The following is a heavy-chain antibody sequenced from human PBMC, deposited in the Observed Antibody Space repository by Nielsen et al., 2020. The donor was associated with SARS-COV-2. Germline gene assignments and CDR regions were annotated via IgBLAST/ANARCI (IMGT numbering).Heavy chain of an antibody. D-gene: IGHD6-13*01. Sequence: PGKGLEWIGEINHSGSTNYNPSLKSRVTISVDTSKNQFSLKLSSVTAADTAVYYCARDDLAAAYDAFDIWGQGTMVTVSS. J-gene: IGHJ3*02. CDR3: ARDDLAAAYDAFDI. CDR2: INHSGST. V-gene: IGHV4-34*01.